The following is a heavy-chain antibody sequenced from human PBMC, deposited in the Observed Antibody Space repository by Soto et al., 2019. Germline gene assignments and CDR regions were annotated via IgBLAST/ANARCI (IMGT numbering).Heavy chain of an antibody. Sequence: EVQLLESGGGFIQPGGSLRLSCAASGFTFSSYAMTWVRQAPGKGLEWVSGISGSGGTTYYAGSVKGRFTISRDNSKNTLYLQMSSLSAEATAVYYCAKSRTPVVPAALVDYWGQGALVTVSS. V-gene: IGHV3-23*01. CDR3: AKSRTPVVPAALVDY. D-gene: IGHD2-2*01. CDR1: GFTFSSYA. CDR2: ISGSGGTT. J-gene: IGHJ4*02.